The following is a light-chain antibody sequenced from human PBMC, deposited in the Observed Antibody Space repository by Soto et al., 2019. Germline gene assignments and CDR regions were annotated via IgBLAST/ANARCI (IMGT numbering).Light chain of an antibody. CDR3: QLRSTFMYT. J-gene: IGKJ2*01. Sequence: DIVLTQTPATLSLSPGERATFSCRASEGVSAYLNWYQHKPGQPPRLLIYDTSKRATGIPDRFSGSRSRTDFTLTISSLESEDFAVYYSQLRSTFMYTFGQGTKLEIK. CDR1: EGVSAY. V-gene: IGKV3D-11*01. CDR2: DTS.